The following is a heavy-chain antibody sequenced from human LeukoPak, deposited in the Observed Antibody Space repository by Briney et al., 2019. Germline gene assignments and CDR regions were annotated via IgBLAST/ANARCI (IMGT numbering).Heavy chain of an antibody. V-gene: IGHV4-39*01. CDR2: IYYSGST. J-gene: IGHJ6*02. Sequence: SETLSLTCTVSGGSISSSSYYWGWLRQPPGKGLEWIVSIYYSGSTYYNPSLKSRVTISVDTSKNQFSLKLSSVTAADTAVYYCARHGGGFWSGYYRYGMDVWGQGTTVTVSS. D-gene: IGHD3-3*01. CDR1: GGSISSSSYY. CDR3: ARHGGGFWSGYYRYGMDV.